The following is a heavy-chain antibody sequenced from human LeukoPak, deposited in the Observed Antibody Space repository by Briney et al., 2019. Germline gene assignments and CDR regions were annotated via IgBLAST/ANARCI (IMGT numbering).Heavy chain of an antibody. CDR1: GFTFSSYA. Sequence: GGSLRLSCAASGFTFSSYAMTWVRQAPGKGLEWVSAVSGSGSSTYYADSVKGRFTISRDNSKNTLYLEMNSLRADDTALYYCAKSGSQWLAPDYWGQGTLVTVSS. CDR2: VSGSGSST. J-gene: IGHJ4*02. D-gene: IGHD6-19*01. V-gene: IGHV3-23*01. CDR3: AKSGSQWLAPDY.